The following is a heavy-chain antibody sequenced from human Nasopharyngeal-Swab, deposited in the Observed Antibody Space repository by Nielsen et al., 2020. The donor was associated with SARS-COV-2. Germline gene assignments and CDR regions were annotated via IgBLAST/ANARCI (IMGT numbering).Heavy chain of an antibody. CDR3: ARGRGSSTSMIGY. CDR2: INGDGSSL. Sequence: GESLKTSCAASGFTFSNYRMHWVRQAPGKGLVWVSRINGDGSSLNYADFVKGRFTISTDNAKSTLYLEMNSLRAEDTAVYYCARGRGSSTSMIGYWGQGTLVTVSS. V-gene: IGHV3-74*01. D-gene: IGHD2/OR15-2a*01. CDR1: GFTFSNYR. J-gene: IGHJ4*02.